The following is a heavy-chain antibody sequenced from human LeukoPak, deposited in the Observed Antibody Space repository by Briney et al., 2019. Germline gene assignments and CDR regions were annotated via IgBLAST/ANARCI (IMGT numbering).Heavy chain of an antibody. Sequence: GGSLRLSCSASGFTFSNYWMSWVRQAPGKGLEWVANIKQDESEKYYVDSVKGRFTISRDNAKNSLYLQMNSLRAEDMALYYCAKDEFVASDFTGAFDIWGQGTMVTVSS. CDR3: AKDEFVASDFTGAFDI. J-gene: IGHJ3*02. CDR2: IKQDESEK. D-gene: IGHD2-8*02. V-gene: IGHV3-7*03. CDR1: GFTFSNYW.